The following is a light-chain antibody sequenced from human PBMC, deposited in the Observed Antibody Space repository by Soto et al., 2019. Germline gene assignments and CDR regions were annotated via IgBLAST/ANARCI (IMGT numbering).Light chain of an antibody. CDR3: QQRFNRPRLT. V-gene: IGKV3-11*01. J-gene: IGKJ2*01. Sequence: EIVLTQSPATLSLSPGERATLSCRASQSVSSYLAWYQQKPGQAPRLLIYDASNRATGIPARFSGGGSGTDFTLTISSLQPEAFAVYYCQQRFNRPRLTFGQGTKLEIK. CDR2: DAS. CDR1: QSVSSY.